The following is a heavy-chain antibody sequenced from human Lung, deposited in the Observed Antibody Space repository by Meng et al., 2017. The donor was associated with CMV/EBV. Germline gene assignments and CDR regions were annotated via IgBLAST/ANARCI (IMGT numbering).Heavy chain of an antibody. CDR2: IYYTGST. Sequence: SETLSLTCTVSGGSISNYYWSWIRQPPGKGLEWIGYIYYTGSTNYNPSLKSRVTISLDTPKKQFSLKLSSVTAADTAVYYCARVVKDIVVVPAAIWCDPWGQGTLVTVSS. D-gene: IGHD2-2*01. CDR1: GGSISNYY. CDR3: ARVVKDIVVVPAAIWCDP. J-gene: IGHJ5*02. V-gene: IGHV4-59*01.